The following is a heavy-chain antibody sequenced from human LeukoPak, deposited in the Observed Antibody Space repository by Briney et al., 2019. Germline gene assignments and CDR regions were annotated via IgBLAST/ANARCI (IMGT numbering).Heavy chain of an antibody. Sequence: SETLSLTCIVSGGSINNYYWSWLRQSPGKGLEWIGYIYYTGVTNYSPSLKRRLTISLDTAMKQFSLNLRSVTAADTAMYYCARGGSGYPLDYWGQGTLVTVSS. CDR2: IYYTGVT. V-gene: IGHV4-59*01. CDR3: ARGGSGYPLDY. D-gene: IGHD3-22*01. J-gene: IGHJ4*02. CDR1: GGSINNYY.